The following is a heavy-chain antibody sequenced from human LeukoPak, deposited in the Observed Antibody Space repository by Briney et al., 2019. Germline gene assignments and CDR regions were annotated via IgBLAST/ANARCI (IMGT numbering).Heavy chain of an antibody. CDR3: ARGSVGVVATIPLDYYHYMDV. V-gene: IGHV3-7*01. Sequence: GGSLRLSCAASGFTFSSYWMSWVRQAPGKGLEWVANIKQDGSEKYYVDSVKGRFTISRDNAKNSLYLQMNSLRAEDTAVYYCARGSVGVVATIPLDYYHYMDVWGKGTTVTVSS. CDR1: GFTFSSYW. D-gene: IGHD5-12*01. CDR2: IKQDGSEK. J-gene: IGHJ6*03.